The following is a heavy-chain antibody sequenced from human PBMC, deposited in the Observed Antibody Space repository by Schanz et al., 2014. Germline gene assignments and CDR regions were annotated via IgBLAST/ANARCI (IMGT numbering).Heavy chain of an antibody. V-gene: IGHV3-30*04. J-gene: IGHJ6*02. CDR1: GFTFSSYA. D-gene: IGHD4-4*01. CDR2: ISYDGSNK. CDR3: AKQFLSYYFYGMDV. Sequence: QVQLVESGGGVVQPGRSLRLSCAASGFTFSSYAMHWVRQAPGKGLEWVAVISYDGSNKYYADSVKGRFTISRDNSKNTLYLQMNSLRAEDTAVYYCAKQFLSYYFYGMDVWGQGTTVSVSS.